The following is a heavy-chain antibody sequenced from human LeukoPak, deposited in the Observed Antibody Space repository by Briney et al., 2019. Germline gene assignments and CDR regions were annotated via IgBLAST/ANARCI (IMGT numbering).Heavy chain of an antibody. CDR3: AREHSYLAFGY. CDR1: GGTFSSYA. CDR2: IIPILGIA. Sequence: SVKVSCKASGGTFSSYAISWVRQAPGQGLEWMGRIIPILGIANYAQKFQGRVTITADKSTSTAYMELSSLRSEDTAVYYCAREHSYLAFGYWGQGTLVTVSS. D-gene: IGHD2/OR15-2a*01. J-gene: IGHJ4*02. V-gene: IGHV1-69*04.